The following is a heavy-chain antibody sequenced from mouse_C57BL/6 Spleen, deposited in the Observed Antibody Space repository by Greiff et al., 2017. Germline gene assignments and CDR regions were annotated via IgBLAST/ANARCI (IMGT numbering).Heavy chain of an antibody. CDR3: ARNGGSSPDY. CDR1: GYTFTSYW. D-gene: IGHD1-1*01. Sequence: VKLQQPGAELVKPGASVKLSCKASGYTFTSYWMQWVKQRPGQGLEWIGEIDPSDSYTNYNQKFKGKATLTVDTSSSTAYMQLSSLTSEDSAVYYCARNGGSSPDYWGQGTTLTVSS. CDR2: IDPSDSYT. J-gene: IGHJ2*01. V-gene: IGHV1-50*01.